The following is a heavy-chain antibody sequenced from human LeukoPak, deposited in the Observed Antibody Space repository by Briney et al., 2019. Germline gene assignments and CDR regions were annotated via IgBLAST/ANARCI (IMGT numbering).Heavy chain of an antibody. J-gene: IGHJ4*02. CDR3: ARGMGIAAAGTADFDY. CDR1: GGSFSGYY. V-gene: IGHV4-34*01. CDR2: INHSGST. D-gene: IGHD6-13*01. Sequence: SETLSLTCAVYGGSFSGYYWSWIRQPPGKGLEWIGEINHSGSTNYNPSLKSRVTISVDTSKNQFSLKLSSVTAADTAAYYCARGMGIAAAGTADFDYWGQGTLVTVSS.